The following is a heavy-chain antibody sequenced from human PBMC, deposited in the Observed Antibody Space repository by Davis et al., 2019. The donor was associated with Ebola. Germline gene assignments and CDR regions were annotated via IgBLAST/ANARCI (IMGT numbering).Heavy chain of an antibody. D-gene: IGHD6-13*01. CDR3: ARGVIAIVGLWAFDI. J-gene: IGHJ3*02. CDR1: GFTFSNYD. V-gene: IGHV3-13*01. Sequence: PGGSLRLSCAASGFTFSNYDMHWVRQVTGKGLEWVSAIGTAGDTYYPDSVKGRFTIYRENAKNSLYLQMNSLRAGDTAVYYCARGVIAIVGLWAFDIWGQGTMVTVSS. CDR2: IGTAGDT.